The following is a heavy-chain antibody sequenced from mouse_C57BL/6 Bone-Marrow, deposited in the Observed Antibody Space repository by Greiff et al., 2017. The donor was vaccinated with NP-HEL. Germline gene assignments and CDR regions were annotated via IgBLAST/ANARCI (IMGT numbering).Heavy chain of an antibody. CDR1: GYSITRGYF. J-gene: IGHJ1*03. CDR2: ISYDGSN. V-gene: IGHV3-6*01. CDR3: ATIYYYGSSFF. Sequence: VQLQESGPGLVKPSQSLSLPCSVTGYSITRGYFWKWIRPFPGNQLEWMGYISYDGSNNYNPSLKNRISITRDTSKNQFFLKLNSVTTEDTATYYCATIYYYGSSFFWGTGTTVTVSS. D-gene: IGHD1-1*01.